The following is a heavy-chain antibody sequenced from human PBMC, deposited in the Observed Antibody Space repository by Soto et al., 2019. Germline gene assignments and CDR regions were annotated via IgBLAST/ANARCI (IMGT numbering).Heavy chain of an antibody. CDR1: GFTFSSYA. V-gene: IGHV3-23*01. Sequence: GGSLRLSCAASGFTFSSYAMSWVRRAPGKGLEWVSAISGSGGSTYYADSVKGRFTISRDNSKNTLYLQMNSLRAEDTAVYYCAKDRSHYDFWSGYSNYWGQGTLVTVSS. CDR2: ISGSGGST. J-gene: IGHJ4*02. CDR3: AKDRSHYDFWSGYSNY. D-gene: IGHD3-3*01.